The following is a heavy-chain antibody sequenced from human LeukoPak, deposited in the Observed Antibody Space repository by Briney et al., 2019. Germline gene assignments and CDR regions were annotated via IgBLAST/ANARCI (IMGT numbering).Heavy chain of an antibody. J-gene: IGHJ4*02. CDR1: GGSISGYY. CDR3: ARHGRRDGRRSPWSA. D-gene: IGHD5-24*01. V-gene: IGHV4-59*08. CDR2: IYYSGST. Sequence: PSETLSLTCTVSGGSISGYYWSWIRQPPGKGLEWIGYIYYSGSTKYNPSLQSRVTISADTSKNHFTLKLTSVTAADTAVYYCARHGRRDGRRSPWSAWGQGTLVSVS.